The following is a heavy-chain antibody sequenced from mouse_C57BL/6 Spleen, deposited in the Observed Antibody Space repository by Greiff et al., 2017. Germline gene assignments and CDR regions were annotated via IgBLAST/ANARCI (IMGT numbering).Heavy chain of an antibody. J-gene: IGHJ2*01. V-gene: IGHV1-64*01. Sequence: QVQLQQPGAELVKPGASVTLSCTASGYTFTSYWMHWVKQRPGQGLEWIGMIQPNSGSTNYNEKFKSKRTLTVDKSSSTAYLQLSSLTSEDSAVYYCASPIYDSGSSYGYWGQGTTLTVSS. CDR2: IQPNSGST. CDR3: ASPIYDSGSSYGY. D-gene: IGHD1-1*01. CDR1: GYTFTSYW.